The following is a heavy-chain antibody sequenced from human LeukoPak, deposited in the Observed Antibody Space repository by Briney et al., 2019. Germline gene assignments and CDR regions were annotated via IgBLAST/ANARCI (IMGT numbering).Heavy chain of an antibody. Sequence: GVSLTLSCAASGFTFSSYGRQWLRPAPGQELVWVAFIRSDGSNKYYADSVKGRFTMYRANSKNTLYLHMNSLRAKDTALYYFASFLSARTIDYRGQGTLVTVSS. CDR1: GFTFSSYG. CDR3: ASFLSARTIDY. CDR2: IRSDGSNK. J-gene: IGHJ4*02. D-gene: IGHD6-25*01. V-gene: IGHV3-30*02.